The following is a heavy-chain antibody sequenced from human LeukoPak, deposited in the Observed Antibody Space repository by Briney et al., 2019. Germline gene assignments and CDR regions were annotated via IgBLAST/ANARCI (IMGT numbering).Heavy chain of an antibody. Sequence: SETLSLTCTVSGGSISFYYWTWIRQPPGKGLEWIGYIFYNGSTNYNPSLKRRLTISVDTSKNQFSLKLRSVTAADTAVYYCATSPRLNWFDPWGQGTLVTVSS. CDR2: IFYNGST. D-gene: IGHD3-16*01. V-gene: IGHV4-59*01. J-gene: IGHJ5*02. CDR3: ATSPRLNWFDP. CDR1: GGSISFYY.